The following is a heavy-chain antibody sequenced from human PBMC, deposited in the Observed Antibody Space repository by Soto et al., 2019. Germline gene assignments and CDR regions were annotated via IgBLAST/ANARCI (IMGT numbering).Heavy chain of an antibody. V-gene: IGHV4-61*08. CDR3: ARVKRSTSRLDP. J-gene: IGHJ5*02. Sequence: PSETLSLTCSVSGDSVSSCAYYWSWIRQPPGKGLEWIGYVYYSGSTSYNPSLETGVTISVDTSKNQFSLKLTSVTPADTAIYYCARVKRSTSRLDPWGKGTLVPVSS. CDR1: GDSVSSCAYY. D-gene: IGHD1-26*01. CDR2: VYYSGST.